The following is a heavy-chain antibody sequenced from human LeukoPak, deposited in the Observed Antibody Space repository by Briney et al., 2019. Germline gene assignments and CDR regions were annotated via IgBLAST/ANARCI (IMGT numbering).Heavy chain of an antibody. V-gene: IGHV4-59*01. J-gene: IGHJ3*02. Sequence: PSETLTLTCTVSGGSISSYYWSWIRQLPGKGLEWIGYIYYSGSTNYNPSLKSRVTISVDTSKNQFSLKLSSVTAADTAVYYCARVRPPYHDSTPEDAFDIRGQGTMVTVSS. CDR2: IYYSGST. CDR3: ARVRPPYHDSTPEDAFDI. CDR1: GGSISSYY. D-gene: IGHD3-22*01.